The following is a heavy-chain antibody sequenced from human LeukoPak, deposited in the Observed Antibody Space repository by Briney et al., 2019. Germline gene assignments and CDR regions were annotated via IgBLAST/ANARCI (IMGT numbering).Heavy chain of an antibody. CDR2: ISGYNGNT. CDR3: ARTTAVAGTGLNWFDP. V-gene: IGHV1-18*01. Sequence: ASVKVSCKASGYTFTSYGISWVRQAPGQGLEWMGWISGYNGNTNYAQKVQGRVTMSTDISTNTAYMELRSLRSDDTAVYYCARTTAVAGTGLNWFDPWGQGTLVTVSS. J-gene: IGHJ5*02. CDR1: GYTFTSYG. D-gene: IGHD6-19*01.